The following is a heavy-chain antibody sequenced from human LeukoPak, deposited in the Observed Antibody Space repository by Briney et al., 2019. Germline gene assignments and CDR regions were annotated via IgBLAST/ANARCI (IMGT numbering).Heavy chain of an antibody. CDR2: INQDGSEK. D-gene: IGHD7-27*01. Sequence: PGRSLRLSCAGYGSTFSNFWMNWVRQAPGKGLEWVANINQDGSEKYYADSVKGRFTLSRDNAENSVYLQMNNLRPEETAVYYCATLNWESPDYWGQGTQVTVSS. CDR3: ATLNWESPDY. V-gene: IGHV3-7*01. CDR1: GSTFSNFW. J-gene: IGHJ4*01.